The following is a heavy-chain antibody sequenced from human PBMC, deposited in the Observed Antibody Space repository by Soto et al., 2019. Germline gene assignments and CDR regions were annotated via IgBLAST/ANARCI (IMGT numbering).Heavy chain of an antibody. V-gene: IGHV4-39*01. Sequence: QLQLQESGPGLVKPSETLSLTCRVSDGSMNSDSSYWGWIRQPPGKGLEWIGVINHSGSTYHNLSLKGRVTMSVDASRNQFSLKLTSMTAADTAVYYSARLGGYVSVGYYYLWDSWGQGTLVTVS. CDR1: DGSMNSDSSY. J-gene: IGHJ4*02. CDR2: INHSGST. D-gene: IGHD3-22*01. CDR3: ARLGGYVSVGYYYLWDS.